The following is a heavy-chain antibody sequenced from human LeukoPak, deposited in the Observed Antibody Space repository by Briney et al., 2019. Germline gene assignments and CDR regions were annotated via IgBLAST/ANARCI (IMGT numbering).Heavy chain of an antibody. D-gene: IGHD5-12*01. CDR1: GFTFSSYG. Sequence: PGGSLRLSCAASGFTFSSYGMHWVRQAPGKGLEWVAVISYDGSNKYYADSMKGRFTISRDNSKNTLYLQMNSLRAEDTAVYYCAKDPRAVATTPSPFDYWGQGTLVTVSS. CDR2: ISYDGSNK. CDR3: AKDPRAVATTPSPFDY. V-gene: IGHV3-30*18. J-gene: IGHJ4*02.